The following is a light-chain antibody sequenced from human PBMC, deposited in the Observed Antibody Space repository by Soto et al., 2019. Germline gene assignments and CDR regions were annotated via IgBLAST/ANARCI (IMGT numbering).Light chain of an antibody. CDR1: QSVSNN. J-gene: IGKJ2*01. CDR2: GAS. Sequence: EIVMTQSPATLSVSPGERATLSCRASQSVSNNLAWYQQKPGQTPRLLIYGASTRATGIPVRFSGSGSGTEFSLTISSLQSEDFAVYYCQQYNNWSPVTFGQGTKLDIK. V-gene: IGKV3-15*01. CDR3: QQYNNWSPVT.